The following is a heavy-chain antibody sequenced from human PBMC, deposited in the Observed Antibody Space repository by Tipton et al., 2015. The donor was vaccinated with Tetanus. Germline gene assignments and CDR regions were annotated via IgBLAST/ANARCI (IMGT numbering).Heavy chain of an antibody. D-gene: IGHD2-21*01. J-gene: IGHJ3*02. V-gene: IGHV3-23*03. CDR2: IYSGSTRT. CDR1: GFTFSNYA. CDR3: AKDHCRDAFDI. Sequence: SLRLSCAASGFTFSNYAMSWVRQAPGKGLEWVSVIYSGSTRTFYVDSVGGLFTVSRDDSKNMLYLQMNSLRAEDTAVYYCAKDHCRDAFDIWGQGTMVTVSS.